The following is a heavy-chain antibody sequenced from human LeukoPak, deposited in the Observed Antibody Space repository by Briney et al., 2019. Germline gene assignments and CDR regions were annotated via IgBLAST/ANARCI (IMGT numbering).Heavy chain of an antibody. CDR2: ISAYNGNT. CDR3: ARIGLYCSSTSCYTFDY. V-gene: IGHV1-18*01. CDR1: GYTFTSYG. J-gene: IGHJ4*02. D-gene: IGHD2-2*02. Sequence: ASVKVSCKASGYTFTSYGISWVRQAPGQGLEWMGWISAYNGNTNYAQKLQGRVTMTTDTSTSTAYMELRSLRPDDTAVYYCARIGLYCSSTSCYTFDYWGQGTLVTVSS.